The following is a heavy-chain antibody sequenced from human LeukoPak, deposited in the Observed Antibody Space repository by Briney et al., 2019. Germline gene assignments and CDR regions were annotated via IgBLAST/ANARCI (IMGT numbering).Heavy chain of an antibody. CDR2: ITSSSYYI. Sequence: PGGSLRLSCAASGFTFSSYEMNWVRQAPGKGLEWVSSITSSSYYIYYGDFVKGRFTISRDNARNSLYLQMNSLRAEDTAVYYCARRAGSYGSGTYYSYYFDYWGQGTLVTVSS. CDR1: GFTFSSYE. J-gene: IGHJ4*02. D-gene: IGHD3-10*01. CDR3: ARRAGSYGSGTYYSYYFDY. V-gene: IGHV3-21*01.